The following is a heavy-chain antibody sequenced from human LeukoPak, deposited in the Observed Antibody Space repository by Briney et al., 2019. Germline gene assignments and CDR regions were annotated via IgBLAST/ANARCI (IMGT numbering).Heavy chain of an antibody. Sequence: SETLSLTGTVPGGSISSYYWSWIRQPPGKGLEGSGYIYYIGSTNYNPSLKSRVTISVDTSKNQFSLKLSSVPAADTAVYYCAREGGRYYYDSSGYLTTPFDYWGQGTLVTVSS. CDR3: AREGGRYYYDSSGYLTTPFDY. CDR1: GGSISSYY. D-gene: IGHD3-22*01. V-gene: IGHV4-59*01. J-gene: IGHJ4*02. CDR2: IYYIGST.